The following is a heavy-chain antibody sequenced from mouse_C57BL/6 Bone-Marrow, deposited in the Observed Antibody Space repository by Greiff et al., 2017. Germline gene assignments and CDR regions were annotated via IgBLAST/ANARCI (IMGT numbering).Heavy chain of an antibody. CDR2: INPSSGYT. CDR1: GYTFTSYT. J-gene: IGHJ3*01. Sequence: VQRVESGAELARPGASVKMSCKASGYTFTSYTMHWVKQRPGQGLEWIGYINPSSGYTKYNQKFKDKATLTADKSSSTAYMQLSSLTSEDSAVYYCAREAPYYDYDWFAYWGQGTLVTVSA. CDR3: AREAPYYDYDWFAY. D-gene: IGHD2-4*01. V-gene: IGHV1-4*01.